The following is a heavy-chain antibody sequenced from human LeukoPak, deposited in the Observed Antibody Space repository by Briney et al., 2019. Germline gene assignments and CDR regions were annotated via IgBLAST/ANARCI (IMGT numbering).Heavy chain of an antibody. CDR1: GGSFSGYY. CDR2: INHSGST. Sequence: SSETLSLTCAVYGGSFSGYYWSWIRQPPGKGLEWIGEINHSGSTNYNPSLKSRVTISVDTSKNQFSLKLSSVTAADTAVYYCARRDHDSSGYYYGFDYWGQGILVTVSS. J-gene: IGHJ4*02. CDR3: ARRDHDSSGYYYGFDY. V-gene: IGHV4-34*01. D-gene: IGHD3-22*01.